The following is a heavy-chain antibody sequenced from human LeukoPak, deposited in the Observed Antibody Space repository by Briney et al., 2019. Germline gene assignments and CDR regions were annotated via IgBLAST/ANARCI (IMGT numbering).Heavy chain of an antibody. Sequence: GGSLRLSCAASGFTFSSYSMNWVRQAPGKGLEWVSSISSSSSYIYYADSVKGRFTISRDNANNSLYLQMNSLRAVHTAVYYCARDRAQATIVSWFDPWGQGTLVTVSS. CDR2: ISSSSSYI. J-gene: IGHJ5*02. CDR3: ARDRAQATIVSWFDP. CDR1: GFTFSSYS. V-gene: IGHV3-21*01. D-gene: IGHD5-12*01.